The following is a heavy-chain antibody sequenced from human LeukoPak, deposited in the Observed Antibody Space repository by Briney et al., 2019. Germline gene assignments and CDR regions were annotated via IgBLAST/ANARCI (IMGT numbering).Heavy chain of an antibody. D-gene: IGHD2-2*01. CDR2: INHSGST. CDR3: ARTYCSSTSCYPYAEYFQH. V-gene: IGHV4-34*01. CDR1: GGSFSGYN. Sequence: SENLSLTCAVYGGSFSGYNWSWIRLPPGKGLEWIGEINHSGSTNYNPSLKSRVTISVDTSKNQFSLKLSSVTAADTAVYYCARTYCSSTSCYPYAEYFQHWGQGTLVTVS. J-gene: IGHJ1*01.